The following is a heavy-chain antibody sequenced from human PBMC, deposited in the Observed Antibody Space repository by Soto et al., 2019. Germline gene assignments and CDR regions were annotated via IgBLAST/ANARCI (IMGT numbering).Heavy chain of an antibody. CDR2: IIPILGIA. CDR1: GGTFSSYT. V-gene: IGHV1-69*02. J-gene: IGHJ4*02. D-gene: IGHD3-10*01. Sequence: ASVKVSCKASGGTFSSYTISWVRQAPGQGLEWMGRIIPILGIANYAQKFQGRVTITADKSTSTAYMELSSLRSEDTAVYYRASRDGIMVRGVIFDYWGQGTLVTVSS. CDR3: ASRDGIMVRGVIFDY.